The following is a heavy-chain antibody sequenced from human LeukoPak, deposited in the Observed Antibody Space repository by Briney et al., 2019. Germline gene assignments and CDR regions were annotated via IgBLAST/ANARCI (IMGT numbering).Heavy chain of an antibody. V-gene: IGHV3-23*01. D-gene: IGHD3-10*01. CDR3: AKDPGGLPYGSGSYSDY. CDR1: GSTFSSYA. CDR2: ISGSGGST. J-gene: IGHJ4*02. Sequence: GGSLRLSCAASGSTFSSYAVSWVRQAPGKGLEWVSAISGSGGSTYYADSVKGRFTISRDNSKNTLYLQMNSLRAEDTAVYYCAKDPGGLPYGSGSYSDYWGQGTLVTVSS.